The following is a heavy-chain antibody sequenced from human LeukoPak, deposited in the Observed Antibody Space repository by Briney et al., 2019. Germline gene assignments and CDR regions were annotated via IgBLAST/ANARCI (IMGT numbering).Heavy chain of an antibody. J-gene: IGHJ4*02. CDR2: IYYSGST. Sequence: SETLSLTCSVSGGSISSRSYYWGWIRQSPGKGLEWIGRIYYSGSTYYNPSLKSRVTISVDTSKNQFSLKLSSVTAADTAVYYCARESPGGATSTRFDYWGQGTLVTVSS. CDR1: GGSISSRSYY. CDR3: ARESPGGATSTRFDY. D-gene: IGHD1-26*01. V-gene: IGHV4-39*07.